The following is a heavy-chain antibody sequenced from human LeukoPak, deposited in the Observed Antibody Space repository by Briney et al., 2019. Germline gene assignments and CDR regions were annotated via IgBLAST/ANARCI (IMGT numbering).Heavy chain of an antibody. CDR1: GFTFSSYG. V-gene: IGHV3-30*18. CDR3: AKGTTVTTFVHYYYYGMDV. CDR2: ISYDGSNK. D-gene: IGHD4-17*01. Sequence: GGSLRLSCAASGFTFSSYGMHWVRQAPGKGLEWVAVISYDGSNKYYADSVKGRFTISRDNSKNTLYLQMNSLRAEDTAVYYCAKGTTVTTFVHYYYYGMDVWAKGPRSPSP. J-gene: IGHJ6*02.